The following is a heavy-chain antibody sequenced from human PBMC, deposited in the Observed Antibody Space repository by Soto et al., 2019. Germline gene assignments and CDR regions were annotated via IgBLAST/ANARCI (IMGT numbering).Heavy chain of an antibody. D-gene: IGHD3-22*01. J-gene: IGHJ4*02. CDR2: VYYTGST. CDR1: GNSISTFY. Sequence: SETLSLTCTVSGNSISTFYWGWMRQSPGKELEWIGYVYYTGSTNYNPSLKSRVTISVDRSKNQFSLKLTSGNAADTAVYYCARGRTVRNYADDSSDYFYFFDYWGQGTQVTVAS. V-gene: IGHV4-59*01. CDR3: ARGRTVRNYADDSSDYFYFFDY.